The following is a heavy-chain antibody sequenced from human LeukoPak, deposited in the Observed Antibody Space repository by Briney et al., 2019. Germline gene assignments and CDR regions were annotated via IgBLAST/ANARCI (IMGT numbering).Heavy chain of an antibody. CDR3: ATSGPANSSRWHSNY. V-gene: IGHV3-30*03. D-gene: IGHD6-13*01. Sequence: GGSLRLSCAASGFTFSSYGMHWVRQAPGKGLEWVAVISYDGSNKYYADSVKGRFTISRDNSKNTLYLQMNSLRAEDTAVYYCATSGPANSSRWHSNYWGQETLLTVPS. CDR2: ISYDGSNK. J-gene: IGHJ4*02. CDR1: GFTFSSYG.